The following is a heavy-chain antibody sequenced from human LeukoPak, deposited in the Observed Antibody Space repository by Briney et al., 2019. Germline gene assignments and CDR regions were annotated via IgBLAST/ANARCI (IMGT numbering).Heavy chain of an antibody. CDR3: AKDPQAGTKYPTWFDP. CDR1: GFTFSSYA. D-gene: IGHD1-1*01. J-gene: IGHJ5*02. V-gene: IGHV3-23*01. CDR2: ISGSGGST. Sequence: GGSLRLSCAASGFTFSSYAMSWVRQAPGKGLEWVSAISGSGGSTYYADSVKGRFTISRDNSKNTLYLQMNSLRAEDTAVYYCAKDPQAGTKYPTWFDPWGQGTLVTVSS.